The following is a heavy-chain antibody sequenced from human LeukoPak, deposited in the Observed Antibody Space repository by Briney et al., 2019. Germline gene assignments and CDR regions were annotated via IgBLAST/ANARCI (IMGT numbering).Heavy chain of an antibody. V-gene: IGHV1-69*13. CDR2: IIPIFGTA. CDR1: GGTFSSYA. D-gene: IGHD4-23*01. CDR3: ARAHGAVVTRRNWFDP. Sequence: ASVKVSCKASGGTFSSYAISWVRQAPGQGLEWMGGIIPIFGTASYAQKFQGRVTITADESTSTAYMELSSLRSEDTAVYYCARAHGAVVTRRNWFDPWGQGTLVTVSS. J-gene: IGHJ5*02.